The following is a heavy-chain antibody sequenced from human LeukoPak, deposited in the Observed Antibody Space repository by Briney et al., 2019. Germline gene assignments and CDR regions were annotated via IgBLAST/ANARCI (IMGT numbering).Heavy chain of an antibody. J-gene: IGHJ5*02. CDR1: GGTFSSYA. Sequence: AVKVSCKASGGTFSSYAISWVRQAPGQGLEWMGGIIPIFGTANYAQKFQGRVTITADESTSTAYMELSSLRSEDTAVYYCARDNSGSYYSWFDPWGQGTLVTVSS. CDR2: IIPIFGTA. CDR3: ARDNSGSYYSWFDP. D-gene: IGHD1-26*01. V-gene: IGHV1-69*13.